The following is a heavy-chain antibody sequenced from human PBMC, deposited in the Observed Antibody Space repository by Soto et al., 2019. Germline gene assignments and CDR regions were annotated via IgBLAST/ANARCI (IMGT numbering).Heavy chain of an antibody. Sequence: QLQLQESGPGLVKPSETLSLTCTVSGGSISSSSYYWGWIRQPPGKGLEWIGSIYYSGSTYYNPSPKCRVTISVDTSKNQCSLKLSSVTAADTAVYYCARLRFNSSSWYDYWGQGTMVTVSS. J-gene: IGHJ4*02. V-gene: IGHV4-39*01. CDR2: IYYSGST. CDR3: ARLRFNSSSWYDY. D-gene: IGHD6-13*01. CDR1: GGSISSSSYY.